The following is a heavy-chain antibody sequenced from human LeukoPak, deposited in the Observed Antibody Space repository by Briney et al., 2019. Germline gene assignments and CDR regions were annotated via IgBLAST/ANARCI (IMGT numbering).Heavy chain of an antibody. CDR2: IYTSGST. D-gene: IGHD6-19*01. Sequence: SETLSLTCTVSGGSISSYYWTWIRQPAGKGLEWIGRIYTSGSTNYNPSLKSRVTMSVDTSKNQFSLKLSSVTAADTAVYYCARGHGAVAQLGWFDPWGQGTLVTVSS. J-gene: IGHJ5*02. V-gene: IGHV4-4*07. CDR1: GGSISSYY. CDR3: ARGHGAVAQLGWFDP.